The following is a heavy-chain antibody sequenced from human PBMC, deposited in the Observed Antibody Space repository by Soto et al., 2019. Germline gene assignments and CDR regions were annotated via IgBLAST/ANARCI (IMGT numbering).Heavy chain of an antibody. D-gene: IGHD3-10*01. J-gene: IGHJ4*02. CDR1: GFTFSSHW. CDR3: AREDSGSYYGY. V-gene: IGHV3-74*01. Sequence: HPGGSLRLSCAASGFTFSSHWMHWARQAPGKGLVWVSRINSDGSIINYADSVKGRFTISRDNAKNTLHLQMNSLRAEDTAVYYCAREDSGSYYGYWGQGTLVTVSS. CDR2: INSDGSII.